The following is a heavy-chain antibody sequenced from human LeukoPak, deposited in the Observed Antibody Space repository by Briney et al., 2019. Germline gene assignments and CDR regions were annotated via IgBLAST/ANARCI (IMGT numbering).Heavy chain of an antibody. V-gene: IGHV1-8*01. CDR2: MNPNSGNT. J-gene: IGHJ6*03. Sequence: ASVKVSCKASGYTFTSYDINWVRQATGQGPEWMGWMNPNSGNTGYAQKFQGRVTMTRNTSISTAYMELSSLRSEDTAVYYCARGTSSASGQYYYYYYYMDVWGKGTTVTVSS. D-gene: IGHD6-19*01. CDR1: GYTFTSYD. CDR3: ARGTSSASGQYYYYYYYMDV.